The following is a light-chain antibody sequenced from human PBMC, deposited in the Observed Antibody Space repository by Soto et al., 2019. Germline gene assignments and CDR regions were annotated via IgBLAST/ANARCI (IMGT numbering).Light chain of an antibody. J-gene: IGKJ1*01. CDR3: QKYNDWPLT. V-gene: IGKV3-15*01. Sequence: EILMTQSPVTLSVSPGERVTLSCRASQSVSDNLAWYQQKPGQAPSLLIYGAFTRATGVPARFSGAGSGTEFTLTISSLQSEDFALYYCQKYNDWPLTCGQGTKVEI. CDR2: GAF. CDR1: QSVSDN.